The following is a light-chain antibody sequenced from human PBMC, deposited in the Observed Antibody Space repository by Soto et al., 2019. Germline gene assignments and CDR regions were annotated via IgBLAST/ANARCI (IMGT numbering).Light chain of an antibody. V-gene: IGKV3-20*01. CDR1: QSLRSNY. J-gene: IGKJ4*01. CDR3: EQYDMSPIT. Sequence: DIVLTQSPGTLSLSPGERAALSCRASQSLRSNYFAWYQQKPGQAPRFLIFGASSRATGIPDRFSGSGSGTDFTLTISRLEPEDSAVYYCEQYDMSPITFGGGTKVEIK. CDR2: GAS.